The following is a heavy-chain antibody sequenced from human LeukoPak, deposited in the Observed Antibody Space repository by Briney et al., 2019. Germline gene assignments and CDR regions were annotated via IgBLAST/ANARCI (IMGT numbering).Heavy chain of an antibody. D-gene: IGHD2-15*01. CDR2: ISAVNGDA. Sequence: ASVKVSCKTSGYNFVNYGVSWVRQAPGQGLEWMGWISAVNGDANSAHKFRGRLSMTMDTSTSTAYMELRSLRSDDTALYFCARDYKSSCSGATYLYFDYWGQGTLGTVSS. V-gene: IGHV1-18*01. CDR1: GYNFVNYG. J-gene: IGHJ4*02. CDR3: ARDYKSSCSGATYLYFDY.